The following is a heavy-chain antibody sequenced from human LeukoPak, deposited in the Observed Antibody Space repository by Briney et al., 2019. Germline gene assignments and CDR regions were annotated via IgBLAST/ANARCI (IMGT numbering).Heavy chain of an antibody. Sequence: PGGSLRLSCAASGFTFSSYWMNWVRQAPGKGLVWVSRIASGGSSTTYADSVKGRFTISRDNSKNTLYLQMNSLRAEDTAVYYCAKSGITMIVVFNDEYYFDYWGQGTLVTVSS. CDR1: GFTFSSYW. J-gene: IGHJ4*02. D-gene: IGHD3-22*01. CDR2: IASGGSST. CDR3: AKSGITMIVVFNDEYYFDY. V-gene: IGHV3-74*01.